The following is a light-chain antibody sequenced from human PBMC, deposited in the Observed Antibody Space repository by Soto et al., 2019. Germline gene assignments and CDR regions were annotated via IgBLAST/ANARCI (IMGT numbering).Light chain of an antibody. CDR2: DVN. J-gene: IGLJ1*01. CDR3: SSYAGSYTDV. Sequence: QSALTQPRSVSGSPGQSVTISCTGTSSDVGGYNYVSWYQHHPGKVPKLMIYDVNKRPSWVPDRFSGSKSGNTASLTISGLQAEDEADYYCSSYAGSYTDVLGTGTQLTVL. V-gene: IGLV2-11*01. CDR1: SSDVGGYNY.